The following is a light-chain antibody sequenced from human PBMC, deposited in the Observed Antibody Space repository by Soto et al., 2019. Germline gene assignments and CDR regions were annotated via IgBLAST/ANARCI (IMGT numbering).Light chain of an antibody. Sequence: DIQLTQSPSFLSASVGDRVTITCRASLGISSYLAWYQQKPGKAPKLLIYAASTLQSGVPSRFSGSGSGTEFTLTISSLQPEDFATYYCQQLNSYPPWTFGQGTKVEIK. J-gene: IGKJ1*01. CDR1: LGISSY. CDR2: AAS. CDR3: QQLNSYPPWT. V-gene: IGKV1-9*01.